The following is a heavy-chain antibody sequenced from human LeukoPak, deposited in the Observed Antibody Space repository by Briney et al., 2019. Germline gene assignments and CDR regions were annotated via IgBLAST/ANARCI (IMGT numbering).Heavy chain of an antibody. CDR1: GGSISSFY. CDR3: ARHRRYYFDSEFDF. CDR2: ISYSGST. Sequence: SETLSLTCTVSGGSISSFYWSWIRQPPGKGLEWIGCISYSGSTNYNPSLKSRVTISVDTSKNQFSLKLSSVTAADTAVYYCARHRRYYFDSEFDFWGQGTLVTVSS. J-gene: IGHJ4*02. D-gene: IGHD3-22*01. V-gene: IGHV4-59*08.